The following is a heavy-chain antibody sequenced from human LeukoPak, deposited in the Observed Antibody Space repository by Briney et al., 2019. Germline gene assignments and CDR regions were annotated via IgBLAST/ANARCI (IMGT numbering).Heavy chain of an antibody. J-gene: IGHJ4*02. CDR1: GFTFSIYW. Sequence: GGSLRLSCAASGFTFSIYWMSWVRQAPGKGLEWVSAISGSGGSTYYADSVKGRFTISRDNSKNTLYLQMNSLRAEDTAVYYCAKDRVGYYDFWSGYGYWGQGTLVTVSS. V-gene: IGHV3-23*01. CDR2: ISGSGGST. D-gene: IGHD3-3*01. CDR3: AKDRVGYYDFWSGYGY.